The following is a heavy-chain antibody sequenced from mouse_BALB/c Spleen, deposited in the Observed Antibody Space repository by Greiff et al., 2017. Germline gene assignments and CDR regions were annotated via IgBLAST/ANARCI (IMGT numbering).Heavy chain of an antibody. J-gene: IGHJ1*01. V-gene: IGHV14-1*02. CDR3: ARGYYDDLYWYFDV. CDR2: IDPENGNT. Sequence: EVQLQQSGAELVRPGALVKLSCKASGFNIKDYYMHWVKQRPEQGLEWIGWIDPENGNTIYDPKFQGKASITADTSSNTAYLQLSSLTSEDTAVYYCARGYYDDLYWYFDVWGAGTTVTVSS. D-gene: IGHD2-4*01. CDR1: GFNIKDYY.